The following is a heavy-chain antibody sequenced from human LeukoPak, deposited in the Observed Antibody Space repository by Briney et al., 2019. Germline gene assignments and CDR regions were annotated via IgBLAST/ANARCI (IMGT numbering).Heavy chain of an antibody. CDR1: GGSFSVYY. Sequence: ASETLSLTCAVYGGSFSVYYWSWIRQPPGKGLEWIGEINHSGSTNYNPSLKSRVTISVDTSKNQFSLKLSSVTAADTAVYYCATTRRAVAGLDYWGQGTLVTVSS. J-gene: IGHJ4*02. CDR3: ATTRRAVAGLDY. CDR2: INHSGST. V-gene: IGHV4-34*01. D-gene: IGHD6-19*01.